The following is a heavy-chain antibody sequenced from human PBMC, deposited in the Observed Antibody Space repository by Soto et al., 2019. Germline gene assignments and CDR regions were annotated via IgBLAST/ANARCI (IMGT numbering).Heavy chain of an antibody. D-gene: IGHD3-10*01. CDR3: ARDSYYGSGSLSERPYYYHYGMDV. Sequence: ASVKVSCKASGYTFTSYYMHWVRQAPGLGLEWMGIINPSGGSTSYAQKFQGRVTMTRDTSTSTVYMELSSLRSEDTAVYYCARDSYYGSGSLSERPYYYHYGMDVWGQGTTVTVSS. J-gene: IGHJ6*02. V-gene: IGHV1-46*01. CDR1: GYTFTSYY. CDR2: INPSGGST.